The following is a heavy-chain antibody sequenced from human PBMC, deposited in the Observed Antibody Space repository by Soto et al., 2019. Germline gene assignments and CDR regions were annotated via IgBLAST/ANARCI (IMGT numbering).Heavy chain of an antibody. CDR2: IKQDGREK. J-gene: IGHJ5*02. Sequence: EVQLVESGGGLVQPGGSLRLSCAASGFTFISYWMSWVRQAPGKGLEWVANIKQDGREKDYVDSVKGRFTICRDNAKNSLYLQMNSLRAEDTAVYYCARGRRIWCSSWYRSNWFDPWVQGTLVTVSS. CDR3: ARGRRIWCSSWYRSNWFDP. D-gene: IGHD6-13*01. V-gene: IGHV3-7*05. CDR1: GFTFISYW.